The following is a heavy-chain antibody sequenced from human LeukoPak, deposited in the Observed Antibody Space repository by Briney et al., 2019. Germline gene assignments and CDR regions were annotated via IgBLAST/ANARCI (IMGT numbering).Heavy chain of an antibody. CDR3: ARDRVTGKTGHYFDY. D-gene: IGHD1-20*01. CDR1: GFTFSSYG. J-gene: IGHJ4*02. Sequence: RSLRLSCAASGFTFSSYGMHWVRQAPGQGLEWVAVIWYDGSNKYSADSVKGRFTISRDNSKNPLYLQMNSLRAEDTAVYYCARDRVTGKTGHYFDYWGQGTLVSVSS. CDR2: IWYDGSNK. V-gene: IGHV3-33*01.